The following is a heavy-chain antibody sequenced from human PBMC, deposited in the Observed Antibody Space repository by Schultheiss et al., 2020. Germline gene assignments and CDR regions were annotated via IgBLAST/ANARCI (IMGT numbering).Heavy chain of an antibody. V-gene: IGHV4-34*01. CDR2: INHSGST. D-gene: IGHD3-22*01. J-gene: IGHJ4*02. Sequence: SETLSLTCAVYGGSFSGYYWSWIRQPPGKGLEWIGEINHSGSTYYNPSLKSRVTISVDTSKNQFSLKLSSVTAADTAVYYCARHGGHTMIVVVIDYWGQGTLVTVSS. CDR3: ARHGGHTMIVVVIDY. CDR1: GGSFSGYY.